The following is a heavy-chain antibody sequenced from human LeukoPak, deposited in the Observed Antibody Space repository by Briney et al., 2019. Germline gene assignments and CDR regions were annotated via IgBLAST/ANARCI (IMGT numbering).Heavy chain of an antibody. CDR3: ARPSPRHLDY. Sequence: SETLSLTCAVSGGSISSGGYSWSWIRQPPGKGLEWIGYIYHSGSTYYNPSLKSRVTISVDTSKNQFSLKLSSVTAADTAVYYCARPSPRHLDYWGQGTLVTVSS. J-gene: IGHJ4*02. D-gene: IGHD6-6*01. CDR2: IYHSGST. CDR1: GGSISSGGYS. V-gene: IGHV4-30-2*01.